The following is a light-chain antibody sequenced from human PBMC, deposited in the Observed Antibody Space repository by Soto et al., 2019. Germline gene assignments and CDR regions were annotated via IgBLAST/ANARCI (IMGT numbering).Light chain of an antibody. Sequence: EIVLTQSPATLSLSPGERATLSCRASQSVSSYLAWFQQKPGQPPRLLIYDASNRATGIPARLSGSGSGTDFTLTISRLEPEYFAFYYCQQRYSWPYTFGQGTKLEIK. J-gene: IGKJ2*01. CDR2: DAS. V-gene: IGKV3-11*01. CDR1: QSVSSY. CDR3: QQRYSWPYT.